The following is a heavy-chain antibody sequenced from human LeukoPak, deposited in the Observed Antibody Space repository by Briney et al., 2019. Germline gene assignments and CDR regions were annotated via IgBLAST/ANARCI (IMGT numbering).Heavy chain of an antibody. CDR1: GFTFSSYA. V-gene: IGHV3-64*01. CDR3: ARDVPDAFDI. J-gene: IGHJ3*02. Sequence: GGSLRLSCAASGFTFSSYAMHWVRQAPGKGLEYVSAISSNGGSTYYANSVKGRFTISRDNSKNTLYLQMGSLRAEDMAVYYCARDVPDAFDIWGQGTMVTVSS. CDR2: ISSNGGST.